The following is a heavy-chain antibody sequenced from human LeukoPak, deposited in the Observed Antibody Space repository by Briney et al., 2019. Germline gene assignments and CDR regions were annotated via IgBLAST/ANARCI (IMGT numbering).Heavy chain of an antibody. CDR1: GGTFSSYA. CDR3: ARGRSSSSGYYYYYMDV. CDR2: IIPILGIA. V-gene: IGHV1-69*04. Sequence: SVKVSCKASGGTFSSYAISWVRQAPGQGLEWMGRIIPILGIANYAQKFQGRVTITADKSTSTAYMELSSLRSEDTAVYYCARGRSSSSGYYYYYMDVWGKGTTVTVSS. J-gene: IGHJ6*03. D-gene: IGHD6-6*01.